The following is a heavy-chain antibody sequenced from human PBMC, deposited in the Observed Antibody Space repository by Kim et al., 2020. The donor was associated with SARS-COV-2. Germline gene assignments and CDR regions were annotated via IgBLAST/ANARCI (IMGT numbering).Heavy chain of an antibody. D-gene: IGHD6-19*01. CDR2: IRSKANSYAT. Sequence: GGSLRLSCAASGFTLSGSTVHWVRQASGKRLEWVGRIRSKANSYATAYAASVKNRFTISRDDSKNTAYLQMNSLKTEDTAVYYCARVNPIAGGWYDAFD. V-gene: IGHV3-73*01. CDR1: GFTLSGST. J-gene: IGHJ3*02. CDR3: ARVNPIAGGWYDAFD.